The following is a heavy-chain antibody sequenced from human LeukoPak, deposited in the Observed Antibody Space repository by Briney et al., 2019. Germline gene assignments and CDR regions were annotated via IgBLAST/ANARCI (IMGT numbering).Heavy chain of an antibody. V-gene: IGHV3-53*05. D-gene: IGHD3-22*01. CDR2: VYSGGSI. CDR1: GFSVSNNY. Sequence: GGSLRLSCAASGFSVSNNYMSWVRQAPGKGLEWVSVVYSGGSIYHADSVKGRFTISRDNSKNTLYLQMNSLRAEDTAVYYCAKDHTGSGYLDYWGQGTLVTVSS. CDR3: AKDHTGSGYLDY. J-gene: IGHJ4*02.